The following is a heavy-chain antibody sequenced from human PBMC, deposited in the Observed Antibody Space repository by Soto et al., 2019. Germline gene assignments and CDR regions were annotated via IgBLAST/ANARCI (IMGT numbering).Heavy chain of an antibody. V-gene: IGHV3-66*01. CDR1: GFTVSSNY. D-gene: IGHD1-1*01. Sequence: EVQLMASGGGLVQPGGSLRLSCAASGFTVSSNYMSWVRQAPGKGLEWVSVIYAAGSTYYADSVKGRFTISRDESRNTLYLQLNSLRAEDTAVYYCARGSYDSVFDSWGQGTLVSVTS. CDR3: ARGSYDSVFDS. CDR2: IYAAGST. J-gene: IGHJ4*02.